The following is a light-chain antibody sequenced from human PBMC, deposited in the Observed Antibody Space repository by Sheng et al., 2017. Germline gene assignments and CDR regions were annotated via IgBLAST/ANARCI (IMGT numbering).Light chain of an antibody. V-gene: IGLV3-1*01. CDR1: KLGDKY. CDR2: QDR. J-gene: IGLJ2*01. CDR3: QAWESSTGI. Sequence: SFELSQPPSVSVSPGQTASITCSGDKLGDKYACWYQQKPGQSPVLVMYQDRRRPSEIPERFSGSKSGDIATLTISGTQAMDEAHYYCQAWESSTGIFGGGTKLTVL.